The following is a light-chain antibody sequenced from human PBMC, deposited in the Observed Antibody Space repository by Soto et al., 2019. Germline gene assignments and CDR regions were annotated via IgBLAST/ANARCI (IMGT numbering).Light chain of an antibody. CDR2: ENN. Sequence: QSALTQPPSVSAAPGQKVTISCSGSNSNVGSNYISWYQQFLGTAPKLLIYENNKRPSGIPDRFSGSKSGTSATLGITGPQTGEEADYYCGTWDSSLSTFVFGTGTKVTVL. V-gene: IGLV1-51*02. J-gene: IGLJ1*01. CDR3: GTWDSSLSTFV. CDR1: NSNVGSNY.